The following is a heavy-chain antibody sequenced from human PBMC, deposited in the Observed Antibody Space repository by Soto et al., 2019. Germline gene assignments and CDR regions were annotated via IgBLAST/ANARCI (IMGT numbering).Heavy chain of an antibody. CDR3: ATLSHYYYYGMDV. V-gene: IGHV1-18*01. J-gene: IGHJ6*02. CDR1: SYTFTSYG. Sequence: ASVKVSCTASSYTFTSYGISWVRQAPGQGLEWMGWISAYNGNTNYAQKLQGRVTMTTDTSTNTAYMELSSLRSEDTAVYYCATLSHYYYYGMDVWGQGTTVTVSS. CDR2: ISAYNGNT.